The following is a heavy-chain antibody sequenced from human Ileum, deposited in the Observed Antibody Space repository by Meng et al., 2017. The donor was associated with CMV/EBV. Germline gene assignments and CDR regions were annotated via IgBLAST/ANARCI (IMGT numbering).Heavy chain of an antibody. J-gene: IGHJ4*02. CDR1: GTSITGYY. CDR2: IYTSGST. CDR3: AREGSAVH. Sequence: QVQLQESGPGLVKPSENLSLTCTVSGTSITGYYRSWIRQSAAKGLEWIGRIYTSGSTNYNPSLHSRVSMSIDTSKNQFSLKLRSVTAADTAVYYCAREGSAVHWGQGTLVTVSS. D-gene: IGHD6-13*01. V-gene: IGHV4-4*07.